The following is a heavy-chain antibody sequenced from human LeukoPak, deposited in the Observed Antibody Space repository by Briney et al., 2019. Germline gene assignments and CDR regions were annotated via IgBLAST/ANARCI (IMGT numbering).Heavy chain of an antibody. CDR2: IYTSGST. D-gene: IGHD3-22*01. J-gene: IGHJ6*03. CDR1: GGSISSGSYY. V-gene: IGHV4-61*02. Sequence: SQTLSLTCTVSGGSISSGSYYWSWIRQPAGKGLEWIGRIYTSGSTNYNPSLKSRVTISVDTSKNQFSLKLSSVTAADTAVYYCARVDSSGYYYNYYYYMDVWGKGTTVTISS. CDR3: ARVDSSGYYYNYYYYMDV.